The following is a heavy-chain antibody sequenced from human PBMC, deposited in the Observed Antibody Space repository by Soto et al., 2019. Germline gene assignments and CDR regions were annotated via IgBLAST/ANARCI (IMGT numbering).Heavy chain of an antibody. Sequence: DVQLLESGGSLVQPEGSLRLSCAASGFTFSSYAMGWVRQGPGKGLEWVAVVIIGGSTHYADSVRGRFTISRDNSKNTLSLQMNSLTAEDTAVYFCAKRRGAGGHLDYWGQGALVTVSS. V-gene: IGHV3-23*01. CDR1: GFTFSSYA. D-gene: IGHD2-15*01. CDR2: VIIGGST. J-gene: IGHJ4*02. CDR3: AKRRGAGGHLDY.